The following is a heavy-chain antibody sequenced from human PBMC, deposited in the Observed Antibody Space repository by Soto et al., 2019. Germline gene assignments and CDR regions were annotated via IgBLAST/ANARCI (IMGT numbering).Heavy chain of an antibody. V-gene: IGHV5-51*01. CDR3: ARKDKSGYFNWFDP. Sequence: PGASLKISCRTSGYRFTSYWIAWVRQMTGKGLEWMGIIFPSDSDTRYSPSFQGQVTISADRSTSTVFLQWASLKASDTAVYFCARKDKSGYFNWFDPWGQGTLVTVSS. CDR1: GYRFTSYW. CDR2: IFPSDSDT. D-gene: IGHD3-22*01. J-gene: IGHJ5*02.